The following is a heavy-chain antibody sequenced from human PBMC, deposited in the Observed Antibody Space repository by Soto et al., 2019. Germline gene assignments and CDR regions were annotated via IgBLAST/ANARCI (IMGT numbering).Heavy chain of an antibody. Sequence: QVQLVQSGAEVKKPGASVKVSCKASGYTFTSYGISWGRQAPGQGLEWMGWISAYNGNTNYVQKLQGRVTMTTDTSTSTAYIELRSLRSHDTSVYYCASDKISNYYYGMDVWGQGATVTVSS. CDR1: GYTFTSYG. CDR2: ISAYNGNT. CDR3: ASDKISNYYYGMDV. D-gene: IGHD6-13*01. J-gene: IGHJ6*02. V-gene: IGHV1-18*01.